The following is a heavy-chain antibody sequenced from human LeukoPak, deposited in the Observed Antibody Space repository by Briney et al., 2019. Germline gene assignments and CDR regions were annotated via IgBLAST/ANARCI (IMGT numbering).Heavy chain of an antibody. D-gene: IGHD3-10*01. J-gene: IGHJ4*02. CDR1: GGSVSGYY. V-gene: IGHV4-31*03. Sequence: SETLSLTCTVSGGSVSGYYWSWIRQHPGKGLEWIGYIYYSGSTYYNPSLKSRVTISVDTSKNQFSLKLSSVTAADTAVYYCARDHMVRQPLWGQGTLVTVSS. CDR3: ARDHMVRQPL. CDR2: IYYSGST.